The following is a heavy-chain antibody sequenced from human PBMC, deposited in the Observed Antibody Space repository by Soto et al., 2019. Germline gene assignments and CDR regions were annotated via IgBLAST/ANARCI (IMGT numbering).Heavy chain of an antibody. V-gene: IGHV1-69*13. CDR1: GYTFTSYA. D-gene: IGHD3-22*01. J-gene: IGHJ4*02. CDR3: AREPQYYYDSSGYEGGFDY. CDR2: IIPIFGTA. Sequence: ASVKVSCKDSGYTFTSYAMHWVRQAPGQGLEWMGGIIPIFGTANYAQKFQGRVTITADESTSTAYMELSSLRSEDTAVYYCAREPQYYYDSSGYEGGFDYWGQGTLVTVSS.